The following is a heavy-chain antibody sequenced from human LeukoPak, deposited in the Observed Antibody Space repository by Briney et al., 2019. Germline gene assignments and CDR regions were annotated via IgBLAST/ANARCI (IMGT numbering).Heavy chain of an antibody. Sequence: GGSLRLSCTVSGFTVSSNSMTWVRQAPGKGLEWVSVIYTGGSTYYADSVKGRFTISRDNSRNTLYLQMNSLRAEDTAVYYCATHSGGYWGQGTLVTVSS. J-gene: IGHJ4*02. V-gene: IGHV3-53*01. CDR3: ATHSGGY. CDR2: IYTGGST. D-gene: IGHD3-16*01. CDR1: GFTVSSNS.